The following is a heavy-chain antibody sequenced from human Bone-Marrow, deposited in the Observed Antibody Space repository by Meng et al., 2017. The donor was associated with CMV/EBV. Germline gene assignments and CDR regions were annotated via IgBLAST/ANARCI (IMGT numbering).Heavy chain of an antibody. Sequence: ASVKVSCKASGYTFTGYYMHWVRQAPGQGREGMGWINLNSGGTNYAQKFQGRVTMTRDTSISTAYMELSRLRSDDTAVYYCARGDGWELLYYFDYWGQGTLVTVSS. CDR2: INLNSGGT. CDR1: GYTFTGYY. CDR3: ARGDGWELLYYFDY. D-gene: IGHD1-26*01. V-gene: IGHV1-2*02. J-gene: IGHJ4*02.